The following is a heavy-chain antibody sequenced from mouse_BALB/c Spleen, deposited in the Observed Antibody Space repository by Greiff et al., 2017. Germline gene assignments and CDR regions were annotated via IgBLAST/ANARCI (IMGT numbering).Heavy chain of an antibody. D-gene: IGHD1-1*01. CDR1: GFNIKDTY. CDR3: ARGSTVVSPYYAMDY. V-gene: IGHV14-3*02. J-gene: IGHJ4*01. CDR2: IDPANGNT. Sequence: VQLKESGAELVKPGASVKLSCTASGFNIKDTYMHWVKQRPEQGLEWIGRIDPANGNTKYDPKFQGKATITADTSSNTAYLQLSSLTSEDTAVYYCARGSTVVSPYYAMDYWGQGTSVTVSS.